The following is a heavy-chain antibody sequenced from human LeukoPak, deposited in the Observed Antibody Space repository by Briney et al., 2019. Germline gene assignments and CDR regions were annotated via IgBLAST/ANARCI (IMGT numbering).Heavy chain of an antibody. Sequence: GGSLRLSCAASGFTFNTYAMSWVRQAPWERLQWVSGISDSGGNTYYADSVRGRFTISRDNSKNTLYLQMNSLRAEDMAVYYCVKGSAEARPYYFDYWGQGTLVTASS. V-gene: IGHV3-23*01. J-gene: IGHJ4*02. CDR2: ISDSGGNT. CDR3: VKGSAEARPYYFDY. CDR1: GFTFNTYA. D-gene: IGHD2-21*01.